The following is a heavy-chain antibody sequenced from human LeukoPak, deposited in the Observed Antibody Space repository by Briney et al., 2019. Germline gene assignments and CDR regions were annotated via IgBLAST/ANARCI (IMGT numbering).Heavy chain of an antibody. CDR2: INPNSGGT. Sequence: ASVKVSCKASGCTFTGYYMHWVRQAPGQGLEWMGRINPNSGGTNYAQKFQGRVTMTRDTSISTAYMELSRLRSDDTAVYYCARDDSGYDYYFDYWGQGTLVTVSS. J-gene: IGHJ4*02. CDR3: ARDDSGYDYYFDY. D-gene: IGHD5-12*01. CDR1: GCTFTGYY. V-gene: IGHV1-2*06.